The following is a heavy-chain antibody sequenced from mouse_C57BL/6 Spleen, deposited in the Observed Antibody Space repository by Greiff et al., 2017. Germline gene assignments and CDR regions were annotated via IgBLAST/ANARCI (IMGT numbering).Heavy chain of an antibody. Sequence: VQLQQPGAELVKPGASVKLSCKASGYTFTSYWMHWVKQRPGQGLEWIGMIHPNSGSTNYNEKFKSKATLTVDKSSSTAYMQLSSLTSEDSAVYYCARSRTTVVATDYAMDYWGQGTSVTVSS. CDR3: ARSRTTVVATDYAMDY. CDR2: IHPNSGST. CDR1: GYTFTSYW. V-gene: IGHV1-64*01. D-gene: IGHD1-1*01. J-gene: IGHJ4*01.